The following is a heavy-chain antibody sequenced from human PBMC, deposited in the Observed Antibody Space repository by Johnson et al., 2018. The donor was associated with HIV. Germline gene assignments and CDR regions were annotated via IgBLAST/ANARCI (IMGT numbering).Heavy chain of an antibody. V-gene: IGHV3-66*01. J-gene: IGHJ3*02. Sequence: VQLVESGGGLVQPGGSLRLSCAASGFTFSSYWMHWVRQAPGKGLVWVSRISSGADTWYAGSVTGRFTISRDNSKNTLYLQMNSLRADDTAVYYCARGCRDGYTCDAFDIWGQGTLVTVSS. CDR3: ARGCRDGYTCDAFDI. CDR2: ISSGADT. CDR1: GFTFSSYW. D-gene: IGHD5-24*01.